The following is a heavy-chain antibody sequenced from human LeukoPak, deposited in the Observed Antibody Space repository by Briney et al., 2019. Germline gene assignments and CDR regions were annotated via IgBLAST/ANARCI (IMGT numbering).Heavy chain of an antibody. CDR3: ARRGWGFGEPKRDQDTFDI. J-gene: IGHJ3*02. D-gene: IGHD3-10*01. CDR1: GYSFTNYW. Sequence: GESLKISCKGSGYSFTNYWNAWVRQMPGQGLEWMAIIYPGDSDAIYSPSFQGQVTISVDKSIRSTYLRWSSLKASDTAMYYCARRGWGFGEPKRDQDTFDIWGQGTMVTVSS. CDR2: IYPGDSDA. V-gene: IGHV5-51*01.